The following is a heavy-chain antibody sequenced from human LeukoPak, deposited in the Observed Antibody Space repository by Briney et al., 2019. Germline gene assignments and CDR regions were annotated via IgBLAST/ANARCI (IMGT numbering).Heavy chain of an antibody. CDR2: INWNGGST. J-gene: IGHJ4*02. D-gene: IGHD3-10*01. CDR3: ARDRFQLLWFGELSD. V-gene: IGHV3-20*04. CDR1: GFTFDDYG. Sequence: GGSLRLSCAASGFTFDDYGMSWVRQAPGKGLEWVSGINWNGGSTGYADSVKGRFTISRDNAKNSLYLQMNSLRAEDTALYYCARDRFQLLWFGELSDWGQGTLVTVSS.